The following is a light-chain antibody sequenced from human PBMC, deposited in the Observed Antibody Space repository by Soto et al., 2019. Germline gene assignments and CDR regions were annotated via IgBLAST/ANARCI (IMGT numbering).Light chain of an antibody. CDR2: KAS. Sequence: DIQMTQSPSTLSASVGDRVTITCRASQSINSWLAWYQQKPGKAPKLLIYKASSLESGVPSRFSGSGSGTEFALTITSLQPDDFATYYCQQYNSYPYTFGQGTKLEI. V-gene: IGKV1-5*03. CDR3: QQYNSYPYT. CDR1: QSINSW. J-gene: IGKJ2*01.